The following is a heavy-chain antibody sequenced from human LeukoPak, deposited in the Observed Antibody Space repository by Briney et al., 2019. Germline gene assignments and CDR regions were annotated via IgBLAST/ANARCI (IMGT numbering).Heavy chain of an antibody. D-gene: IGHD6-6*01. Sequence: GASVKVSCKASGYTFTSYDINWVRQATGQGREWMGWMNPNSGNTGYAQKFQGRVTMTRNTSISTAYMELSSLRSEDTAVYYCARWGKSIAAPFDYWGQGTLVTVSS. CDR3: ARWGKSIAAPFDY. CDR2: MNPNSGNT. CDR1: GYTFTSYD. J-gene: IGHJ4*02. V-gene: IGHV1-8*01.